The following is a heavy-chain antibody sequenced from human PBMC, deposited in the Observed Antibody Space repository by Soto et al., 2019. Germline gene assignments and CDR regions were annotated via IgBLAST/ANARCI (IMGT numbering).Heavy chain of an antibody. CDR3: ARDPPTRTTLDWADS. J-gene: IGHJ4*02. CDR2: ISSSGSFK. D-gene: IGHD1-7*01. V-gene: IGHV3-21*01. CDR1: GFSFSSDS. Sequence: EVQLVESGGGLVKPGGSLGLSCAASGFSFSSDSMGWVRQAPGKGLGWVSSISSSGSFKNYADSVKGRFTISRDNAKNSLYLQMSGLKDEDTAVYYWARDPPTRTTLDWADSWGQGPLVTVS.